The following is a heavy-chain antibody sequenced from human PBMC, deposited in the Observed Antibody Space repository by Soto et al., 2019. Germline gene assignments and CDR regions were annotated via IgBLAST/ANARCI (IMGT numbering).Heavy chain of an antibody. D-gene: IGHD2-2*01. CDR1: GASITAYY. J-gene: IGHJ4*02. V-gene: IGHV4-59*08. Sequence: QVQLQESGPGLVKPSETLSLTCAVSGASITAYYWAWVRQPPGKGLEYIGHVHNSGRADYNPSLRSRVTISVDTSRNQFSLHLNSVTAADTAVYFCATHENGGTYQLAYWGQGTLVTVSS. CDR2: VHNSGRA. CDR3: ATHENGGTYQLAY.